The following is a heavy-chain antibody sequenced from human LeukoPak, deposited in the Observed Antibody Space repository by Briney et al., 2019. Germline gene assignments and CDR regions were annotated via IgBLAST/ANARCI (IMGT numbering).Heavy chain of an antibody. V-gene: IGHV4-34*01. Sequence: SETLSLTCAVYGGSFSGYYWSWIRQPPGKGLEWIGEINHSGSTNYNPSLKSRVTISVDTSKNQFSLKLSSVTAADTAVYYCARVLRYFDWLLRAPYYFDYWGQGTLVTVSS. CDR1: GGSFSGYY. CDR3: ARVLRYFDWLLRAPYYFDY. D-gene: IGHD3-9*01. J-gene: IGHJ4*02. CDR2: INHSGST.